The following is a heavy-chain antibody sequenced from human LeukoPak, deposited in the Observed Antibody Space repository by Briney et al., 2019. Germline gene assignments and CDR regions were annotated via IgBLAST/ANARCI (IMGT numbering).Heavy chain of an antibody. J-gene: IGHJ5*02. D-gene: IGHD6-19*01. V-gene: IGHV3-30-3*01. CDR2: ISYDGSNK. CDR1: GFGFSSYA. CDR3: ASGSA. Sequence: GGSLRLSCAASGFGFSSYAMHWVRQAPGKGLEWVAFISYDGSNKYYADSVKGRFTISRDNSKNTLYLQMNSLRAEDTAVYYCASGSASGQGTLVTVSS.